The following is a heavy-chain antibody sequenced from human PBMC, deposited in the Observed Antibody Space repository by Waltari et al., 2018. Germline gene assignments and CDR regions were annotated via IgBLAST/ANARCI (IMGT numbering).Heavy chain of an antibody. CDR2: IGVSSGST. V-gene: IGHV4-59*12. CDR3: ARRGWNNGGLDY. CDR1: GGSISSYF. J-gene: IGHJ4*02. Sequence: QVQLQESGPGLVKPSEILSLTCAVSGGSISSYFWNWVRQTPGKELEWIGYIGVSSGSTYYNPSLKSRVTISTDTSKNQFSLKLSSVTAADTAVYYCARRGWNNGGLDYWGQGVLVTVSS. D-gene: IGHD1-1*01.